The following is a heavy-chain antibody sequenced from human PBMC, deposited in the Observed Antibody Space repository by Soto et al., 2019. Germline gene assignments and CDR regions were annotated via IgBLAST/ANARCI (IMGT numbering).Heavy chain of an antibody. CDR2: IYYSGST. V-gene: IGHV4-31*03. D-gene: IGHD1-26*01. CDR3: ARSLMGGGWFDP. J-gene: IGHJ5*02. Sequence: PSETLSLTCTVSGGSLSSGGYYWSWIRQHPGKGLEWIGYIYYSGSTYYNPSLKSRVTISVDTSKNQFSLKLSSVTAADTAVYYCARSLMGGGWFDPWGQGTLVAVSS. CDR1: GGSLSSGGYY.